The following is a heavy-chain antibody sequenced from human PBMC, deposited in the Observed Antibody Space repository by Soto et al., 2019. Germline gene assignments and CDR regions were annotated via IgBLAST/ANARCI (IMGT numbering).Heavy chain of an antibody. V-gene: IGHV1-3*01. CDR1: GYTFTSYA. CDR3: ARDRGALRYFDWLAYNWFDP. CDR2: INAGNGNT. Sequence: ASVKVSCKASGYTFTSYAMHWVRQAPGQRLEWMGWINAGNGNTKYSQKFQGRVTITRDTSASTAYMELSSLRSEDTAVYYCARDRGALRYFDWLAYNWFDPWGQGTLVTVSS. J-gene: IGHJ5*02. D-gene: IGHD3-9*01.